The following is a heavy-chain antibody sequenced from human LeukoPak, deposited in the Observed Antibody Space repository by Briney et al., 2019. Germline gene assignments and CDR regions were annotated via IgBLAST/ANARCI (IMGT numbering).Heavy chain of an antibody. D-gene: IGHD3-22*01. CDR2: IKKDGSEK. Sequence: GGSLRLSCAASGFTFSSYWMSWVRQAPGKGLEWVANIKKDGSEKYYVDSVKGRFTTSRDNAKNSLYLQMNSLRAEDTAVYYYARDLYRIVVVPHYFDYWGQGTLVTVSS. CDR1: GFTFSSYW. CDR3: ARDLYRIVVVPHYFDY. J-gene: IGHJ4*02. V-gene: IGHV3-7*01.